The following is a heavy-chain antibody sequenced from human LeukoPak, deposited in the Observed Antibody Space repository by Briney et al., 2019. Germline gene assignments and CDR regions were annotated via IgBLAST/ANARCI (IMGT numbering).Heavy chain of an antibody. CDR2: IYSSGTA. CDR1: GFIVSSNY. Sequence: GGSLRLSCAASGFIVSSNYMSWVRQAPGKGLEWVSFIYSSGTAYYADSVKGRFTISRDNSKNTIYLQMNSLRAEDTAVYYCARAIVGGTGTFDIWGQGTVVIVSS. D-gene: IGHD3/OR15-3a*01. V-gene: IGHV3-53*01. CDR3: ARAIVGGTGTFDI. J-gene: IGHJ3*02.